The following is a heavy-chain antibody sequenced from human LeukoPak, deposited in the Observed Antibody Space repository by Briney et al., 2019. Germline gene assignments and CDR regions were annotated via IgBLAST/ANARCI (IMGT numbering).Heavy chain of an antibody. V-gene: IGHV4-61*02. CDR1: GGSISSGNYY. Sequence: PSETLSLTCTVSGGSISSGNYYWSWIRQPAGKGLEWIGRIYTSGTTNYNPSLKSRVTISVDTSKNQFSLNLSSVTAADTAVYYCARRKASERNYYYYYMDVWGKGTTVTVSS. CDR2: IYTSGTT. J-gene: IGHJ6*03. CDR3: ARRKASERNYYYYYMDV. D-gene: IGHD5-24*01.